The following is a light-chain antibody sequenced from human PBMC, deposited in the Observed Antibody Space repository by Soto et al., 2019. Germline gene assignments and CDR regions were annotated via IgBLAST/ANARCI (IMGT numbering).Light chain of an antibody. V-gene: IGKV1-5*01. CDR1: QSISRW. Sequence: DIQMTQSPSTLSASLGDRVTITCRASQSISRWLAWYQQKPGKAPKLLISDVSNLERGVPSRFSGSGSGTEFTLTISSLETDDVANYCCQQYSSYASFGQGTKVE. J-gene: IGKJ1*01. CDR2: DVS. CDR3: QQYSSYAS.